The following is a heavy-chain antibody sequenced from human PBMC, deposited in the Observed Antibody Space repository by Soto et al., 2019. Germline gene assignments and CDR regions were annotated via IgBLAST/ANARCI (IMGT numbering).Heavy chain of an antibody. CDR1: GFILSDCA. CDR3: ASFLSWCANWYYFMDV. J-gene: IGHJ6*03. CDR2: ISSSSSVI. D-gene: IGHD7-27*01. Sequence: GGSLRLSCATSGFILSDCAMNWVRQAPGKGLEWVSYISSSSSVIDYADSVKGRFTVSRDNARNSLYLQMNSLRAEDTAVYYCASFLSWCANWYYFMDVWGKGTTVTGSS. V-gene: IGHV3-48*01.